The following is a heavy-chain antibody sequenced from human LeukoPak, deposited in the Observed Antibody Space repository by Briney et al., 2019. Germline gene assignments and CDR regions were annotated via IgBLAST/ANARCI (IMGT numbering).Heavy chain of an antibody. Sequence: SVKVSCKASGGTFSSYAISWVRQAPGQGLEWMGGIIPIFGTANYAQKFQGRVTITADESTSTAYMELSSLRSEDTAVYYCARLRAWEAGPPDYWGQGTLVTVSS. CDR3: ARLRAWEAGPPDY. J-gene: IGHJ4*02. D-gene: IGHD6-19*01. V-gene: IGHV1-69*01. CDR1: GGTFSSYA. CDR2: IIPIFGTA.